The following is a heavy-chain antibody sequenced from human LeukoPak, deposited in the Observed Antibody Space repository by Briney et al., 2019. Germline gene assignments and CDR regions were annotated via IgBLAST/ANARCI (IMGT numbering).Heavy chain of an antibody. J-gene: IGHJ4*02. CDR1: GFPFTTYN. Sequence: GGSLTLSCAVSGFPFTTYNMNWVRQAPGKGLEWVSYIDSSSSTIYYADSVKGRFTVSRDNAKNSLDLQMNSLRSEDTAVYYCVRDRGISFYFDYWGQGTLVTVSS. CDR3: VRDRGISFYFDY. D-gene: IGHD3-16*02. CDR2: IDSSSSTI. V-gene: IGHV3-48*01.